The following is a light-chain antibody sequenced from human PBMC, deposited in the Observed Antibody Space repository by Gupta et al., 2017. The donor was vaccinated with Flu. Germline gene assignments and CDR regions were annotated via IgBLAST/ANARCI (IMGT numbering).Light chain of an antibody. CDR2: GAS. Sequence: EVIMTQSPATLSASPGERATLSCRASQSVSVNLAWYQQKPGQAPRLVIHGASTRATGIPARFSGSGSGTDFTLTISSLQSEDFAVYYCQQYNNWPPLTFGGGTKVEIK. CDR1: QSVSVN. J-gene: IGKJ4*01. CDR3: QQYNNWPPLT. V-gene: IGKV3-15*01.